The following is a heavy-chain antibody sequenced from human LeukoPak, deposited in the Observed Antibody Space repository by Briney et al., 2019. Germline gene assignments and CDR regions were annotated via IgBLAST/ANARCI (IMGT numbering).Heavy chain of an antibody. CDR3: AREEDYRVAFDI. V-gene: IGHV3-64*01. D-gene: IGHD4-11*01. CDR2: ISSNGGST. CDR1: GFTFSSYA. J-gene: IGHJ3*02. Sequence: QPGGSLRLSCAASGFTFSSYAMHWVRQAPGKGLEYVSAISSNGGSTYYANSVKGRFTISRDNSKNTLYLQMGSLRAEDMAVYYCAREEDYRVAFDIWGQGTMVTVSS.